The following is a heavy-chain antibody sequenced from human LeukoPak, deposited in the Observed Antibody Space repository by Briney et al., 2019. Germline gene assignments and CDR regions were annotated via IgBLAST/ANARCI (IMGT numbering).Heavy chain of an antibody. CDR1: GYTFTGYY. CDR2: INPNSGGT. Sequence: ASVKVSCKASGYTFTGYYMHWVRQAPGQGLEWMGRINPNSGGTNYAQKFQGRVTMTRDTSISTAYMELSRLRSDDTAVYYCVPARDYYYGMDVWGQGTTVTVSS. J-gene: IGHJ6*02. D-gene: IGHD6-25*01. CDR3: VPARDYYYGMDV. V-gene: IGHV1-2*06.